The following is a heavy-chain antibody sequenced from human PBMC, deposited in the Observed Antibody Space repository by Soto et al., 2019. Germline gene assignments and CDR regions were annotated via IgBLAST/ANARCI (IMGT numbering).Heavy chain of an antibody. D-gene: IGHD2-15*01. V-gene: IGHV1-2*02. Sequence: VASVKGSCEACRDTLAVYYIRWVRQAPGQGLEWMGWINPNSGGTNYAQKFQGRVTMTRDTSISTAYMELSRLRSDDTAVYYCAREDIVVVVAATGWDYWGQGTLVTLSS. J-gene: IGHJ4*02. CDR3: AREDIVVVVAATGWDY. CDR1: RDTLAVYY. CDR2: INPNSGGT.